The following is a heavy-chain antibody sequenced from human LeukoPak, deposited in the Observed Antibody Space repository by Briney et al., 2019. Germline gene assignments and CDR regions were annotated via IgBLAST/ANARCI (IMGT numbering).Heavy chain of an antibody. CDR2: IKSDGSEK. CDR1: GFTFSGYW. D-gene: IGHD3-16*01. J-gene: IGHJ4*01. V-gene: IGHV3-7*04. Sequence: GGSVRLSCAASGFTFSGYWMSWVRQAPGKGLEWLANIKSDGSEKYYVDSVKGRFTISRDNAKNSLYLQMNSLRPEDTAVYYCARISRYGLDYWGHGTLVTVSS. CDR3: ARISRYGLDY.